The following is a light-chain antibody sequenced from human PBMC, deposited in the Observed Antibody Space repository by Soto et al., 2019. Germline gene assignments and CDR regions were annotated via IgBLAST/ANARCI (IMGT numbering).Light chain of an antibody. Sequence: DIQLIQSPSSLSASVGDRVTITCRAHDKMSRYLNWYQQKPGKAPKLLIYAASNLQSGVPSRFSGSGSGADFILTISSLQPEDSATYYCQQSYSTPRTFGQGTKVEVK. J-gene: IGKJ1*01. CDR2: AAS. CDR1: DKMSRY. V-gene: IGKV1-39*01. CDR3: QQSYSTPRT.